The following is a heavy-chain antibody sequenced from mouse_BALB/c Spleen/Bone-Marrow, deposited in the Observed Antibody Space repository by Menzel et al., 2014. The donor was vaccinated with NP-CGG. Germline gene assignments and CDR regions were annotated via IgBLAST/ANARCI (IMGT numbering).Heavy chain of an antibody. CDR2: INPITGYT. V-gene: IGHV1-7*01. CDR3: ASPYGNYDAMDY. J-gene: IGHJ4*01. Sequence: QVQLQQSGAELAKPGASVKMSCKASGYTFTSYWMHWVKQRPGQGLEWIGYINPITGYTEYNQKFKDKATLTADKSSSTAYMQLSSLTSEDSAVYYCASPYGNYDAMDYWGQGTSVTVSS. CDR1: GYTFTSYW. D-gene: IGHD2-1*01.